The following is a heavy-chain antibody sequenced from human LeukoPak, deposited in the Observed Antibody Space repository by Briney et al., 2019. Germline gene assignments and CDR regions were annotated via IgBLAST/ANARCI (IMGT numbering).Heavy chain of an antibody. CDR3: VKGRIHYDFWHDGFYEGDAFDF. J-gene: IGHJ3*01. Sequence: GGSLRVFCAASGFTFSGYAMHWVRQAPGKELEWVTFIRYDGTEKYYADSVKGRFSISRDNSKDTLHLHMNSLRPEDTAVYYCVKGRIHYDFWHDGFYEGDAFDFWGQGTGVTVSS. CDR1: GFTFSGYA. D-gene: IGHD3-3*01. CDR2: IRYDGTEK. V-gene: IGHV3-30*02.